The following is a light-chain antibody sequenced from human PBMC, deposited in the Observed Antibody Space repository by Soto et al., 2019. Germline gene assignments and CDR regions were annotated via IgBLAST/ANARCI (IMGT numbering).Light chain of an antibody. Sequence: SVLTQSQSTLSLSPGRRPTLSCRASQSVSNNYLAWYQQKPGQAPRLXIYGASNRATGIPDRFSGSGSGTDFTLTISRLEPEDFAVYYCQQYGSSPTWTFGQGTKVDIK. CDR2: GAS. J-gene: IGKJ1*01. CDR3: QQYGSSPTWT. CDR1: QSVSNNY. V-gene: IGKV3-20*01.